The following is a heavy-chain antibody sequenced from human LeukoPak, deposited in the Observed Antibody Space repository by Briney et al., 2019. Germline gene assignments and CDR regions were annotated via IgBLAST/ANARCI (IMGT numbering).Heavy chain of an antibody. CDR3: VRDGRFESSHFYYFDY. CDR2: ISVYNDKR. Sequence: ASGKVSCKASGYTFYSYGISWGRQSPGHGLKWMAGISVYNDKRRYAQNFQGRVTLTTDQSKSTAYMELRSLKSDDTAPYYCVRDGRFESSHFYYFDYWGQGTRVTVSS. J-gene: IGHJ4*02. CDR1: GYTFYSYG. D-gene: IGHD1-26*01. V-gene: IGHV1-18*01.